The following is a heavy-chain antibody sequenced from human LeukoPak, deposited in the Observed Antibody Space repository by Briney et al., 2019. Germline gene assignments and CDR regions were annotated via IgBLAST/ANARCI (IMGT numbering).Heavy chain of an antibody. CDR3: AEVGITMIGGV. J-gene: IGHJ6*04. V-gene: IGHV3-48*03. CDR2: IRSSGSTI. Sequence: GGSLRLSCAASGFTFSSYEINCVRHAPGERLEWVSYIRSSGSTIYYADSVKGRFTISRDNAKNSLYLQMNSLRAEDTALYYCAEVGITMIGGVWGKGNTVTMSS. CDR1: GFTFSSYE. D-gene: IGHD3-10*02.